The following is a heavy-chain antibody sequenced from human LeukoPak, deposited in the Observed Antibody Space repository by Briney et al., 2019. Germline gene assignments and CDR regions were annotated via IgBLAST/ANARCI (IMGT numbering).Heavy chain of an antibody. CDR1: GFTFSNYD. D-gene: IGHD2/OR15-2a*01. CDR3: ARAGLLFYFDY. V-gene: IGHV3-48*03. J-gene: IGHJ4*02. CDR2: ISTSGSTI. Sequence: GGSLRLSCAASGFTFSNYDLNWVRQAPGKGLEWVSFISTSGSTIYYADSVKGRFTISRDNARDSLFLQMNSLRVEDTAIYYCARAGLLFYFDYWGQGALVTVSS.